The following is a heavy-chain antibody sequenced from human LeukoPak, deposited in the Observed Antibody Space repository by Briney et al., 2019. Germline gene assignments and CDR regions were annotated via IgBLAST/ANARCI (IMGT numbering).Heavy chain of an antibody. J-gene: IGHJ6*03. CDR3: ARDSGYDGYYYYYMDV. D-gene: IGHD5-12*01. CDR1: GYSISSGYH. V-gene: IGHV4-38-2*01. CDR2: IYHSGST. Sequence: SETLSLTCAVSGYSISSGYHWGWIRQPPGKGLEWIGSIYHSGSTYYNPSLKSRVTISVDTSKNQFSLKLSSVTAADTAVYYCARDSGYDGYYYYYMDVWGKGTTVTVSS.